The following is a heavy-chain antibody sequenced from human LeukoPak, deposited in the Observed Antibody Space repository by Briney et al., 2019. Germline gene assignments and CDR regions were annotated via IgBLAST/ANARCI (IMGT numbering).Heavy chain of an antibody. J-gene: IGHJ6*02. CDR3: AKDPCTDGVCDTSSYYVMDV. CDR2: ISGSSLSA. CDR1: GFTFSSYA. D-gene: IGHD2-8*01. Sequence: GGSLRLSCAASGFTFSSYAMSWVRQAPGKGLEWVSVISGSSLSAYYADSVKGRFTISRDNSKNTLYLQMNSPRVEDTAVYYCAKDPCTDGVCDTSSYYVMDVWGLGTTVTVSS. V-gene: IGHV3-23*01.